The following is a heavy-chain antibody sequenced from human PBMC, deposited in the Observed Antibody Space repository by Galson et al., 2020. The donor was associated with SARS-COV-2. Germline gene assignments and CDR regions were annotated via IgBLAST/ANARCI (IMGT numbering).Heavy chain of an antibody. J-gene: IGHJ4*02. D-gene: IGHD3-10*01. CDR2: ISHSGST. CDR3: ARPYYGSGSFPAFDY. V-gene: IGHV4-4*02. CDR1: GGSISSSTW. Sequence: ASETLSLTCAVSGGSISSSTWWSWVRQPPGKGLEWIGEISHSGSTNYNPSLKSRVTISLDKSKNQFSLKLSSVTAADTALYYCARPYYGSGSFPAFDYWGQGTLVTVSS.